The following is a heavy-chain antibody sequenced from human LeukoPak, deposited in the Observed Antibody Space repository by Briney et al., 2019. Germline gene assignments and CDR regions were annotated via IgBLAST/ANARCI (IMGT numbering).Heavy chain of an antibody. D-gene: IGHD1-14*01. V-gene: IGHV1-18*04. Sequence: GASVKVSCKASGYTFTGYYMHWVRQAPGQGLEWMGWISAYNGNTNYAQKLQGRVTMTTDTSTSTAYMELRSLRSDDTAVYYCARPSISYWYFDLWGRGTLVTVSS. CDR3: ARPSISYWYFDL. J-gene: IGHJ2*01. CDR2: ISAYNGNT. CDR1: GYTFTGYY.